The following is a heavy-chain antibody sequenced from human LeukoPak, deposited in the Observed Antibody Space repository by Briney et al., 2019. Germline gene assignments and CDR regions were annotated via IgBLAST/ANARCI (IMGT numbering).Heavy chain of an antibody. CDR1: GFTFSSYA. J-gene: IGHJ6*02. V-gene: IGHV3-64*01. D-gene: IGHD1-7*01. CDR2: ISSNGGST. Sequence: GGSLRLSCAASGFTFSSYAMHWVREAPGKGLEYVSAISSNGGSTYYATSVKGRFTISRDNSKNTLYLQMGSLRAEDMAVYYCARGHNWNYGYYYYGMDVSGQGTTVTVSS. CDR3: ARGHNWNYGYYYYGMDV.